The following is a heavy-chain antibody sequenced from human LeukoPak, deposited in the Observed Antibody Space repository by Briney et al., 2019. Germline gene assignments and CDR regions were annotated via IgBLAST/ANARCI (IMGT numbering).Heavy chain of an antibody. CDR2: ISYDGSNK. V-gene: IGHV3-30-3*01. CDR3: ASRIAAAGTGDY. D-gene: IGHD6-13*01. Sequence: AVISYDGSNKYYADSVKGRFTISRDNSKNTLYLQMNSLRAEDTAVYYCASRIAAAGTGDYWGQGTLVTVSS. J-gene: IGHJ4*02.